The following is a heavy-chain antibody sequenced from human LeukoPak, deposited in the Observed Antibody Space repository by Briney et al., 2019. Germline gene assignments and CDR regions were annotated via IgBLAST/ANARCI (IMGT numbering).Heavy chain of an antibody. J-gene: IGHJ4*02. CDR3: ARAGTVTTIRFDY. D-gene: IGHD4-17*01. Sequence: PSETLSLTCTVSGGSISSYYWSWIRQPPGKGLEWIGYIYYSGSTYYNPSLKSRVTISVDTSKNQFSLKLSSVTAADTAVYYCARAGTVTTIRFDYWGQGTLVTVSS. CDR1: GGSISSYY. CDR2: IYYSGST. V-gene: IGHV4-59*12.